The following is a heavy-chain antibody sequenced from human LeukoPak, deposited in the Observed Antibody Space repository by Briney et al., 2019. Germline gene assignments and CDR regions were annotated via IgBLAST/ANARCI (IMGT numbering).Heavy chain of an antibody. J-gene: IGHJ1*01. D-gene: IGHD2-2*01. V-gene: IGHV3-30*18. CDR3: AKGTRVGVPAAMTPFQH. CDR1: GFTFFTYS. Sequence: GMSLRLSCAASGFTFFTYSMHWVRQAPGKGLEWLAVSSFDENNKYYADSVRGRFTISRDNSKNTVYLQMDSLRPEDTAVYYCAKGTRVGVPAAMTPFQHWGQGTLVTVSS. CDR2: SSFDENNK.